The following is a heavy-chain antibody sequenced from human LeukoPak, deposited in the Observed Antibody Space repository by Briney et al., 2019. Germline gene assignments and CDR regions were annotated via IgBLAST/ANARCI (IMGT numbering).Heavy chain of an antibody. J-gene: IGHJ5*02. D-gene: IGHD2-8*01. CDR2: IYHSGET. Sequence: SETLSLTCRVSGGSISSTSYYWGWIRQPQGKGLEWIASIYHSGETFYNPSLESRVAISVGTSNNEVFLDLYSVTAADTAMYYCAETNTQDWFDPWGRGTLVTVSS. CDR1: GGSISSTSYY. V-gene: IGHV4-39*07. CDR3: AETNTQDWFDP.